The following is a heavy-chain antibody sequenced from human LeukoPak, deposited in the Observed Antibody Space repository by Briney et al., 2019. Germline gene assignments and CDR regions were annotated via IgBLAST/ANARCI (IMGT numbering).Heavy chain of an antibody. CDR3: ASPFAAVVVAAIRC. J-gene: IGHJ4*02. V-gene: IGHV3-23*01. CDR1: GFTFSIYA. D-gene: IGHD2-15*01. CDR2: ISGSGGST. Sequence: GGSLRLSCAASGFTFSIYAMGWVRQAPGKGLEWVSAISGSGGSTYYADSVKGRFTISRDNSKNTLYLQMNSLRAEDTAVYYCASPFAAVVVAAIRCWGQGTLVTVSP.